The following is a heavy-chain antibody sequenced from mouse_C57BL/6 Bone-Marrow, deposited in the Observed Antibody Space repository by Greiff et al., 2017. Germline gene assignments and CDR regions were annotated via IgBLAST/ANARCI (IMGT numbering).Heavy chain of an antibody. V-gene: IGHV1-63*01. J-gene: IGHJ1*03. CDR1: GYTFTNYW. Sequence: QVQLQQSGAELVRPGTSVKMSCKASGYTFTNYWIGWAKQRPGHGLEWIGDIYPGGGYTNYNEKFKGKATLTADKSSSTAYMQFSSLTSEDSAIYVCARWGGYWYFDVWGTGTTVTVSS. CDR2: IYPGGGYT. CDR3: ARWGGYWYFDV.